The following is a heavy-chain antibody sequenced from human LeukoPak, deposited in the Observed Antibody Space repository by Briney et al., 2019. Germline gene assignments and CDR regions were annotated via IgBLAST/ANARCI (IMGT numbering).Heavy chain of an antibody. J-gene: IGHJ4*02. CDR1: GGSVSSGISY. Sequence: SETLSLTCSVSGGSVSSGISYWSWIRQPPGEGLEWIAYISDSGGSDYNPSLRGRVTISLDTSKNQFSLRLTSVTAADTAVYYCVRVPAAGTGPDYWGRGTLVTVSS. V-gene: IGHV4-61*01. CDR2: ISDSGGS. CDR3: VRVPAAGTGPDY. D-gene: IGHD6-13*01.